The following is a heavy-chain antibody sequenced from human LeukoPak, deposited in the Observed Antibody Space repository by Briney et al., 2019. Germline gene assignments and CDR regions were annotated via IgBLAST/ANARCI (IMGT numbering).Heavy chain of an antibody. V-gene: IGHV4-39*01. CDR2: IFYSGST. Sequence: SETLSLTCTVSGGSIRSSSYYWGWIRQPPGKGLEWIGSIFYSGSTYYNPSLKSRVTISVDTSKDQFSLKLSSVTAADTAVYYCARRTDLNWFDPWGQGTLVTVSS. CDR3: ARRTDLNWFDP. J-gene: IGHJ5*02. CDR1: GGSIRSSSYY.